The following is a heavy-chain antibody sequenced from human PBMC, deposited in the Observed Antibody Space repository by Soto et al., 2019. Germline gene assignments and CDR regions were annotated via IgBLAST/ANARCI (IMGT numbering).Heavy chain of an antibody. CDR3: ARPQKELWVVAATKTPSPARPRRDLPKGHGYYYYMDV. D-gene: IGHD2-15*01. Sequence: NPGGSLRLSCAASGFTFSSYSMNWVRQAPGKGLEWVSSISSSSSYIYYADSGKGRFTIARDNAKNSLYLQMNSLRAEDTAVYYCARPQKELWVVAATKTPSPARPRRDLPKGHGYYYYMDVWGKGTTVTVSS. J-gene: IGHJ6*03. V-gene: IGHV3-21*01. CDR1: GFTFSSYS. CDR2: ISSSSSYI.